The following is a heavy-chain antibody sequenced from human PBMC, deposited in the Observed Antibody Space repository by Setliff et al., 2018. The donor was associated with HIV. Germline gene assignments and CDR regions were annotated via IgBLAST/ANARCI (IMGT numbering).Heavy chain of an antibody. V-gene: IGHV4-4*02. CDR1: GGSISSDNW. J-gene: IGHJ4*02. CDR2: IYHSGST. CDR3: ARAVHSPSIYYYVFDY. Sequence: SETLSLTCAVSGGSISSDNWWNWVRQPPGKGLEWIGEIYHSGSTNYNPSLKSRVTISADKSKNQFSLKVSSVTAADTAVYYCARAVHSPSIYYYVFDYWGQGTLVTVSS. D-gene: IGHD3-22*01.